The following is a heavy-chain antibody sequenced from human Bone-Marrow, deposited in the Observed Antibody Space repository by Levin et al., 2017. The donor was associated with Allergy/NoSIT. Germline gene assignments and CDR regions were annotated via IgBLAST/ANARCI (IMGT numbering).Heavy chain of an antibody. CDR2: ISYDGSDK. V-gene: IGHV3-30*18. CDR3: AKLLPWLVLTAPFDY. CDR1: GFTFSNYG. Sequence: GSLRLSCAVSGFTFSNYGMHWVRQAPGKGLEWVALISYDGSDKDYADSVKGRFTISRDSFKNTLYLQMNSLRAEDTAVYYCAKLLPWLVLTAPFDYWGQGTLVTVSS. D-gene: IGHD6-19*01. J-gene: IGHJ4*02.